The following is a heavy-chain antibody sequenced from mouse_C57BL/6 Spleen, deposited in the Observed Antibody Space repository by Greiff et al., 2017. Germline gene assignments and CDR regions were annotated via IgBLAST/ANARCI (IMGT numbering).Heavy chain of an antibody. D-gene: IGHD1-1*01. CDR3: ARGYYGSSYDD. CDR2: IYPRSGNT. CDR1: GYTFTSYG. Sequence: QVQLQQSGAELARPGASVKLSCKASGYTFTSYGISWVKQRPGQGLEWIGEIYPRSGNTNYNEKFKGKATLTADKSSSTAYMELRSLTSEDSAVCVCARGYYGSSYDDWGPGTTLTVSS. J-gene: IGHJ2*01. V-gene: IGHV1-81*01.